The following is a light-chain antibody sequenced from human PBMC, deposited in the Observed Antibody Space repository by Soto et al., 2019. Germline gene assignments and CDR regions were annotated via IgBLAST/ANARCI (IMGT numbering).Light chain of an antibody. J-gene: IGKJ2*01. CDR1: QSVSSSY. CDR2: GAS. Sequence: EIVLTQSPGTLSLSPGERATLSCRASQSVSSSYLAWYQQKPGQAPRLLIYGASSRATGIPDRFSGSGSGTDFTLTISRLEPEGFAVYYCQQYGSSPPAYTFGQGTKLEIK. CDR3: QQYGSSPPAYT. V-gene: IGKV3-20*01.